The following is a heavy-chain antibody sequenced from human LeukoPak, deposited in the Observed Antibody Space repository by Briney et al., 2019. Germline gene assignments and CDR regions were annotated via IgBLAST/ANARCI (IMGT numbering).Heavy chain of an antibody. CDR2: VNHSGST. D-gene: IGHD3-9*01. V-gene: IGHV4-34*01. CDR3: ARGNFLYYDILTGYSIYFQH. J-gene: IGHJ1*01. Sequence: SETLSLTCAVYAGSFSGYYWGWIRQPPGKGRGWIGEVNHSGSTNYNPSLKSRVTISVDTSKNQFSLKLSSVTAADTAVYYCARGNFLYYDILTGYSIYFQHWGPGTLVTVSS. CDR1: AGSFSGYY.